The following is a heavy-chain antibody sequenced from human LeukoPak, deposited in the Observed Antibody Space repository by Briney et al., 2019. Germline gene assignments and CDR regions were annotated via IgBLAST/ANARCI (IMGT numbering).Heavy chain of an antibody. V-gene: IGHV3-66*01. CDR2: IYIGGST. CDR3: ASTLGVAAPFDY. J-gene: IGHJ4*02. Sequence: GGSLRLSCAASGFTVSSNYMSWDRQAPGKRLEWVSVIYIGGSTYYADSVKGRFTISRDNSKNTLYLQMNSLRAEDTAVYYCASTLGVAAPFDYWGQGTLVTVSS. D-gene: IGHD6-19*01. CDR1: GFTVSSNY.